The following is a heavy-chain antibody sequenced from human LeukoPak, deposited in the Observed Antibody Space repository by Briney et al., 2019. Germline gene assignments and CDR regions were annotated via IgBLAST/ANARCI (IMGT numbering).Heavy chain of an antibody. D-gene: IGHD4-17*01. CDR2: IYTSGST. Sequence: PSETLSLTCTVSGGSISSYYWSWIRQPAGKGLEWIGRIYTSGSTNYNPSLKSRVTMSVVTSKNQFSLKLSSVTAADTAVYYCATEGNYGDYNFGYFDYWGQGTLVTVSS. J-gene: IGHJ4*02. V-gene: IGHV4-4*07. CDR1: GGSISSYY. CDR3: ATEGNYGDYNFGYFDY.